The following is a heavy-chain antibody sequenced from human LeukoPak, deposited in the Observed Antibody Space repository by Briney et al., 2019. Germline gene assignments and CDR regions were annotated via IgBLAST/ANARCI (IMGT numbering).Heavy chain of an antibody. V-gene: IGHV3-30*04. Sequence: GGSLRLSCAASGFTFSNYAMHWVRQAPGKGLEWVAVLSYDGSNKNYADSVKGRFTISRDNSKNTLYLQMNSLRAEDTAVYYCAELGITMIGGVWGKGTTVTISS. J-gene: IGHJ6*04. CDR1: GFTFSNYA. CDR3: AELGITMIGGV. CDR2: LSYDGSNK. D-gene: IGHD3-10*02.